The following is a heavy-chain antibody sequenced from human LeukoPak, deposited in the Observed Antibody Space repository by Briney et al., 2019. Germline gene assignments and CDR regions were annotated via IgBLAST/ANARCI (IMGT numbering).Heavy chain of an antibody. CDR3: AREYYDSSGYYYGGTDY. CDR2: IYYSGST. Sequence: SETLSLTCTVSGGSISSGDYYWSWIRQPPGKGLEWIGYIYYSGSTYYNPSLKSRVTISVDTSKNQFSLKLSSVTAADTTVYYCAREYYDSSGYYYGGTDYWGQGTLVTVSS. V-gene: IGHV4-30-4*08. D-gene: IGHD3-22*01. J-gene: IGHJ4*02. CDR1: GGSISSGDYY.